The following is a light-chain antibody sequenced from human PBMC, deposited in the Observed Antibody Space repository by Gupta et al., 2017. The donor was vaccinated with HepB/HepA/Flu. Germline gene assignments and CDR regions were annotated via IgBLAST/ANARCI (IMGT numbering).Light chain of an antibody. CDR2: DVS. V-gene: IGLV2-14*03. Sequence: QSGLTQPASVSGSPGQSITISCTGTSTDFGGYDYVTCYHQHPGKAPKLIIYDVSHRPSGVSYRFSGSKSGNTASLTISGLQADDEAYYYCCSYTSSGSPVFGGGTKLTVL. CDR1: STDFGGYDY. J-gene: IGLJ3*02. CDR3: CSYTSSGSPV.